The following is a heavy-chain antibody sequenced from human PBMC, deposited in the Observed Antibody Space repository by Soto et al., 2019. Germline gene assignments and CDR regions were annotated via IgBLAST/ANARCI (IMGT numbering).Heavy chain of an antibody. J-gene: IGHJ3*02. D-gene: IGHD3-16*02. CDR3: ARDGHDYIWGSYRSGAFDI. V-gene: IGHV3-33*01. Sequence: GGSLRLSCAASGFTFSSYGMHWVRQAPGKGLEWVAVIWYDGSNKYYADSVKGRFTISRDNSKNTLYLQMNSLRAEDTAVYYCARDGHDYIWGSYRSGAFDIWGQGTMVTVSS. CDR2: IWYDGSNK. CDR1: GFTFSSYG.